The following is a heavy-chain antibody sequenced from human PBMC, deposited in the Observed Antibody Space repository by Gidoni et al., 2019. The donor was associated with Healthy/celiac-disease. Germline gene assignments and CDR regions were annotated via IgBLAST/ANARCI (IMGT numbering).Heavy chain of an antibody. CDR2: IYYSGST. CDR3: ASSYSSGWYHFQH. D-gene: IGHD6-19*01. J-gene: IGHJ1*01. Sequence: QLQLQESGPGLVKPSETLSLTCTVSGGSISSSSYYWGWIRQPPGKGLEWIGSIYYSGSTYYNPSLKSRVTISVDTSKNQFSLKLSSVTAADTAVYYCASSYSSGWYHFQHWGQGTLVTVSS. V-gene: IGHV4-39*01. CDR1: GGSISSSSYY.